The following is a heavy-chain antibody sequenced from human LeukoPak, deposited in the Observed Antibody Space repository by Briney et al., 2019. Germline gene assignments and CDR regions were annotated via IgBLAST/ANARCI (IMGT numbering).Heavy chain of an antibody. Sequence: LEWVAIISKDGSIKYYADSVKGRFTVSRDNSKNTLFLQMNSLRAEDTAVYYCARDGGFFDYWGQGTLVTVSS. D-gene: IGHD3-16*01. CDR2: ISKDGSIK. CDR3: ARDGGFFDY. J-gene: IGHJ4*02. V-gene: IGHV3-30-3*01.